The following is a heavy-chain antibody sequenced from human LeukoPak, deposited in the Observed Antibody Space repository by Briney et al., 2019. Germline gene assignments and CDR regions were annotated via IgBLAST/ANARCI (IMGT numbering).Heavy chain of an antibody. CDR2: ISGSGGGT. J-gene: IGHJ1*01. Sequence: GGSLRLSCAASGFTFSSYAMSWVRQAPGKGLEWVSAISGSGGGTYYADSVKGRFTISRDNSKNTLYLQMNSLRAEDTAVYYCAKDDYDILTGSFQHWGQGTLVTVSS. CDR1: GFTFSSYA. V-gene: IGHV3-23*01. CDR3: AKDDYDILTGSFQH. D-gene: IGHD3-9*01.